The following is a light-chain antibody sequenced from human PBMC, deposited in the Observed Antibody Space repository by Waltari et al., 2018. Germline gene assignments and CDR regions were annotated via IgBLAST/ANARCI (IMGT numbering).Light chain of an antibody. Sequence: QLVLTQSPSASASLGASVKLTCTLSSGHSSNIIAWHQQQPEKGPRYLMKVNSDGSNSKGDKMPDRFSGSSSGAEHYLTISSLQSEDEADDYCQTGGHGTWVFGGGTKLTVL. CDR1: SGHSSNI. V-gene: IGLV4-69*01. CDR2: VNSDGSN. J-gene: IGLJ3*02. CDR3: QTGGHGTWV.